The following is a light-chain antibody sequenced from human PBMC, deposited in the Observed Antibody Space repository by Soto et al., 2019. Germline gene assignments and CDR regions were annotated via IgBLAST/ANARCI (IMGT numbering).Light chain of an antibody. CDR2: KTS. J-gene: IGKJ1*01. Sequence: DIQMTQSPSTRLGSVGDRVTITFRASQTISSWLAWYQQRPGKAPKLLIYKTSILENGVPSRFSGSGSGTEFTLSISSLQPDDFATYYCHQYNSYWTFGQGTKVDIK. CDR1: QTISSW. V-gene: IGKV1-5*03. CDR3: HQYNSYWT.